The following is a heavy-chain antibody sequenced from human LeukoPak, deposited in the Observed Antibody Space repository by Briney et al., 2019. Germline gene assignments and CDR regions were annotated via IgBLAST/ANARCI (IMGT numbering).Heavy chain of an antibody. CDR3: AKSRRYLGWSIEDFDS. V-gene: IGHV6-1*01. Sequence: SQTLSLTCAISGDSVSSNSAAWNWIRQSPSRGLEWLGRTYYRSKWYNDYAVSVKSRMSINPDTSMNQFSLQLNSVTPEDTAVYYCAKSRRYLGWSIEDFDSWGQGILVTVSS. CDR2: TYYRSKWYN. CDR1: GDSVSSNSAA. D-gene: IGHD3-9*01. J-gene: IGHJ4*02.